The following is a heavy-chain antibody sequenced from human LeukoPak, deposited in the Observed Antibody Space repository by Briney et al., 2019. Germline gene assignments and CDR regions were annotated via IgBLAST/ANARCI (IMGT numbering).Heavy chain of an antibody. V-gene: IGHV3-48*03. CDR2: ISSSGTPI. CDR1: VFTFSSYE. Sequence: GGSLRLSCAASVFTFSSYEMNWGRQAPGRGLEWVSYISSSGTPIHYADSVKGRFTISRDNDKNSLFLQMNSLRAEDTAVYYCAREKTACGGDCYDSWGQGTLVTVSS. D-gene: IGHD2-21*01. J-gene: IGHJ4*02. CDR3: AREKTACGGDCYDS.